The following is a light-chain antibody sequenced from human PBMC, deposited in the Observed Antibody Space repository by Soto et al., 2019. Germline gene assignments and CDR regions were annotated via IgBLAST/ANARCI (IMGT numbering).Light chain of an antibody. J-gene: IGKJ2*01. CDR2: DAS. Sequence: DIQMPQSPSSLSASVGDRVTITCQASQDISNYLNWYQQKPGKAPKLLIYDASNLATGVPSRFSGSGSGTDFTLTIISLQPEDIATYYCQQYDNVPRYTFGQGTKLVI. V-gene: IGKV1-33*01. CDR3: QQYDNVPRYT. CDR1: QDISNY.